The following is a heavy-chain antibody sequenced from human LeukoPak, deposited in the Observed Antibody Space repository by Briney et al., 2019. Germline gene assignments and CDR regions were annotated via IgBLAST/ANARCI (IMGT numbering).Heavy chain of an antibody. D-gene: IGHD2-15*01. CDR1: GYTFTSYD. V-gene: IGHV1-8*01. CDR3: ARGTRYCSGGSCYPSSDAFDI. CDR2: MNPNSGNT. Sequence: ASVKVSCKASGYTFTSYDINWVRQATGQGLEWMGWMNPNSGNTGYAQKFQGRVTMTRNTSISTAYMELSSLRSEDTAMYYCARGTRYCSGGSCYPSSDAFDIWGQGTMVTVSS. J-gene: IGHJ3*02.